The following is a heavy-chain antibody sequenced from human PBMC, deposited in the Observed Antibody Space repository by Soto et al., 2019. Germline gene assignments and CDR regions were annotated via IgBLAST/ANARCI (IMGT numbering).Heavy chain of an antibody. D-gene: IGHD2-8*01. CDR1: GGSISSGDYY. J-gene: IGHJ3*02. CDR2: IYYSGST. CDR3: ARPKVYGRSADTDAVDI. V-gene: IGHV4-30-4*01. Sequence: SETLSLTCTFSGGSISSGDYYWSWIRQPPGKGLEWIGYIYYSGSTYYNPSLKSRVTISVDTSKNQFSLKLSSVTAADTAVYYCARPKVYGRSADTDAVDIWGQGTMVTVSS.